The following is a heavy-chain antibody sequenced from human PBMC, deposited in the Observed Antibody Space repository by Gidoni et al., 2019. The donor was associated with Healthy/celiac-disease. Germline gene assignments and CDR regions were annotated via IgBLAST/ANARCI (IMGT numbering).Heavy chain of an antibody. CDR1: GGTFSSYT. J-gene: IGHJ4*02. CDR3: AREPSALRYTAMVYGLDY. CDR2: IIPILGRA. V-gene: IGHV1-69*08. Sequence: QVQLVQSGAEVKKPGSSVKVPCKASGGTFSSYTISWGRQAPGQGLGWMGRIIPILGRANYAQKFQGRVTITADKSTSTAYMELSSLRSEDTAVYYCAREPSALRYTAMVYGLDYWGQGTLVTVSS. D-gene: IGHD5-18*01.